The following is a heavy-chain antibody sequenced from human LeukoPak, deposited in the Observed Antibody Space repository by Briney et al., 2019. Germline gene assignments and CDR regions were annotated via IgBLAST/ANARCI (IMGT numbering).Heavy chain of an antibody. D-gene: IGHD5-24*01. J-gene: IGHJ3*02. CDR2: IIPILGIA. CDR1: GYTFTSYD. CDR3: ARDGPLNGYNGEYDAFDI. Sequence: SVKVSCKASGYTFTSYDINWVRQATGQGLEWMGRIIPILGIANYAQKFQGRVTITADKSTSTAYMELSSLRSEDTAVYYCARDGPLNGYNGEYDAFDIWGQGTMVTVSS. V-gene: IGHV1-69*04.